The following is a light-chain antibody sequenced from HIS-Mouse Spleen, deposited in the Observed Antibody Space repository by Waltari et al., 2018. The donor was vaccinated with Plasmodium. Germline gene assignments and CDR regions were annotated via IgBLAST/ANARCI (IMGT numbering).Light chain of an antibody. J-gene: IGLJ2*01. CDR2: GNS. CDR1: SPNLGAAYD. CDR3: QSYDSSLSGSV. Sequence: QSVLTQPPSVSGAPGQRVTISCTGSSPNLGAAYDVHGYQPLPGTAPKLLIYGNSNRPSGVPDRFSGSKSGTSASLAITGLQAEDEADYYCQSYDSSLSGSVFGGGTKLTVL. V-gene: IGLV1-40*01.